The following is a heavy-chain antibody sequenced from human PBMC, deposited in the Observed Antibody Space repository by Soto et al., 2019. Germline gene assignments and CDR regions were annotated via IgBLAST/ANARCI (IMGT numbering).Heavy chain of an antibody. D-gene: IGHD3-22*01. CDR1: GFTFSSYG. Sequence: AGGSLRLSCAASGFTFSSYGMHWVRQAPGKGLEWVAVISYDGSNKYYADSVKGRFTISRDNSKNTLYLQMNSLRAEDTAVYYCAKDLDSYSIVVVPDYWGQGTLVTVSS. J-gene: IGHJ4*02. CDR2: ISYDGSNK. CDR3: AKDLDSYSIVVVPDY. V-gene: IGHV3-30*18.